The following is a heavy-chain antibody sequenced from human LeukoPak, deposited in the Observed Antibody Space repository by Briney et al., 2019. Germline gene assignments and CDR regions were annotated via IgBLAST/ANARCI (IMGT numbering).Heavy chain of an antibody. Sequence: PSETLSLTCTVFGGSISSSTYYWGWIRQTPGKGLEWIGSVYYSGSTHYNPSLKSRVTISVDTSKNQFSLKLSSVTAADTAVYYCARDSPDSSSYFAAFDIWGQGTMVTVSS. CDR2: VYYSGST. J-gene: IGHJ3*02. D-gene: IGHD3-22*01. CDR1: GGSISSSTYY. CDR3: ARDSPDSSSYFAAFDI. V-gene: IGHV4-39*07.